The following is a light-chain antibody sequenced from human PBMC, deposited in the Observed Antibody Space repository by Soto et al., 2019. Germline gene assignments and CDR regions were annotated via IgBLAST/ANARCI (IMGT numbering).Light chain of an antibody. Sequence: EIVMTQSPATLSVSTGERATLSCRASQSVSSNLAWYQQNPGQAPRLLIYGASTRATGIPARFSGSGSGTEVTLTISSLQSEDFAVYYCQQYNNWPQTFGQGTKVEIK. J-gene: IGKJ1*01. CDR1: QSVSSN. V-gene: IGKV3-15*01. CDR2: GAS. CDR3: QQYNNWPQT.